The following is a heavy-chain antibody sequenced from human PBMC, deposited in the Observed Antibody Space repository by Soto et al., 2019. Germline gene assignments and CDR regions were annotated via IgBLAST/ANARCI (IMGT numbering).Heavy chain of an antibody. Sequence: QVQLQESGPGLVKPSQTLSLTCTVSGGSISSGGSYWSWIRQPPGKGLEWIGNIHYSGSTYYNTPLKSRVIISVDTSNNHFSLRLSSVTAADMAVYYCARSVDTAMVWYFDLWGRGTLVTVSS. CDR1: GGSISSGGSY. CDR3: ARSVDTAMVWYFDL. V-gene: IGHV4-31*03. CDR2: IHYSGST. J-gene: IGHJ2*01. D-gene: IGHD5-18*01.